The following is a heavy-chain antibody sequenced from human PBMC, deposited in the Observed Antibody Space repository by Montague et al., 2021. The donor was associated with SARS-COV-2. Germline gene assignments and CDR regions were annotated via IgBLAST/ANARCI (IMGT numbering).Heavy chain of an antibody. CDR3: ARGRQHFNMIVVVMIGGEYYFDY. CDR2: INHRGTS. D-gene: IGHD3-22*01. J-gene: IGHJ4*02. Sequence: SETLSLTCAVYGGSFSDYYWSWIRQPPGKGLEWIGEINHRGTSNYNPSLKSRVSISVDTSKNQFSLYLGSVTAADTAVYYCARGRQHFNMIVVVMIGGEYYFDYWAQGTLVTVSS. V-gene: IGHV4-34*01. CDR1: GGSFSDYY.